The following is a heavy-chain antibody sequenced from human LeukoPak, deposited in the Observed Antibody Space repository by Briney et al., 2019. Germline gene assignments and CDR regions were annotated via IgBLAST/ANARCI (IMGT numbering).Heavy chain of an antibody. Sequence: SETLSLTCTVSGGSISNYYWSWIRQSPGKGLEGIGYNHYRGNTNYNPSLKSPITISVDTSRNQFSLKLRSVTAADTAIYYCARGIGYGSGSQHWYFDLWGRGTLVTVSS. CDR3: ARGIGYGSGSQHWYFDL. V-gene: IGHV4-59*01. CDR1: GGSISNYY. CDR2: NHYRGNT. J-gene: IGHJ2*01. D-gene: IGHD3-10*01.